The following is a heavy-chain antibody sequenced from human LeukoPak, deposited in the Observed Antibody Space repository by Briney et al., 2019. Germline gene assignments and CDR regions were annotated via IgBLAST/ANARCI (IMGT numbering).Heavy chain of an antibody. V-gene: IGHV4-34*01. J-gene: IGHJ4*02. Sequence: SETLSLTCAVYGGSFSGYYWSWIRQPPGKGLEWIGEINHSGSTNYNPSLKSRVTISVDTSKNQFSLKLSSVTAADTAVYYCARHEDSSGYYVDYWGQGTLVTVSS. CDR1: GGSFSGYY. CDR3: ARHEDSSGYYVDY. D-gene: IGHD3-22*01. CDR2: INHSGST.